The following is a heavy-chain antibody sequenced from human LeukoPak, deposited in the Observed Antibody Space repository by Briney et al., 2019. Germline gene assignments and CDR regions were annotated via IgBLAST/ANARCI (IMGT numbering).Heavy chain of an antibody. D-gene: IGHD3-10*01. CDR3: ARQIMVRGAVYGMDV. J-gene: IGHJ6*02. Sequence: SETLSLTCTASGGSISSYYWSWIRQPPGKGLEWIGAIYYSGSTSYNPSLKSRVTMSVDTSKNQFSLKLSSVTAADTAVYYCARQIMVRGAVYGMDVWGQGTTVTVSS. V-gene: IGHV4-59*08. CDR2: IYYSGST. CDR1: GGSISSYY.